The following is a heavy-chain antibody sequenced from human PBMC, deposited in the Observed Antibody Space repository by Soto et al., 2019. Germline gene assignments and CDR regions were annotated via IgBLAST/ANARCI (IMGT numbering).Heavy chain of an antibody. D-gene: IGHD3-3*01. CDR1: GGTFSSYA. V-gene: IGHV1-69*06. Sequence: LVKVSCKAPGGTFSSYAISWARQAPGQGLEWMGGIIPIFGTANYAQKFQGRVTITADKSTSTAYMELSSLRSEDTAVYYCARGRNFWSGYSGMDVWGQGTTVTVSS. CDR3: ARGRNFWSGYSGMDV. J-gene: IGHJ6*02. CDR2: IIPIFGTA.